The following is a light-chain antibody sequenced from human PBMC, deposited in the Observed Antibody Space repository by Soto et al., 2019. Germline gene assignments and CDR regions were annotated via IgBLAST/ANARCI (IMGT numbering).Light chain of an antibody. CDR2: DIS. CDR3: FLTYRGSRV. CDR1: TGAVTSGHY. Sequence: QAVVTQEPSLTVSPGGTVTLTCGSSTGAVTSGHYPYWFQQKPGQAPRTLIYDISKKHSWTPARFSGSLLGGKAALTLSGPQPEDEADYYCFLTYRGSRVFGGGTQLTVL. V-gene: IGLV7-46*01. J-gene: IGLJ2*01.